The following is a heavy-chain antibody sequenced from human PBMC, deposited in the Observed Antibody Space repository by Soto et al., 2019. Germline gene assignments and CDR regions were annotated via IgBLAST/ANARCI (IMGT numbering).Heavy chain of an antibody. J-gene: IGHJ6*02. CDR3: AKEGGWATVTTRSYYYYGMDV. D-gene: IGHD4-4*01. CDR1: GFTFSSYG. CDR2: ISYDGSNK. V-gene: IGHV3-30*18. Sequence: QPGGSLRLSCAASGFTFSSYGMHWVRQAPGKGLEWVAVISYDGSNKYYADSVKGRFTISRDNSKNTLYLQMNSLRAEDTAVYYCAKEGGWATVTTRSYYYYGMDVWGQGTTVTVSS.